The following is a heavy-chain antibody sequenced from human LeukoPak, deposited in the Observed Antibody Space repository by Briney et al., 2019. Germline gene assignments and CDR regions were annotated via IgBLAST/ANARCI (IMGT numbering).Heavy chain of an antibody. CDR2: ISYDGGNK. Sequence: GSLRLSCAASGFTFSSYAMHWVRQAPGKGLEWVAVISYDGGNKYYADSVKGRFTISRDNSKNTLYLQMNSLRAGDTAVYYCARVQVPAYYFDYWGQGTLVTVSS. CDR3: ARVQVPAYYFDY. J-gene: IGHJ4*02. CDR1: GFTFSSYA. V-gene: IGHV3-30-3*01. D-gene: IGHD2-2*01.